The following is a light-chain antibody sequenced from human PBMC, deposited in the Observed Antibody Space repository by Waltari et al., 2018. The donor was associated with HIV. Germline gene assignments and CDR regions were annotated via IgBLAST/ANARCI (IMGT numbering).Light chain of an antibody. CDR3: AAWDDSLSGYV. CDR1: RSNIGSNY. J-gene: IGLJ1*01. Sequence: QSVLTQPPSASGTPGQRVTISCSGRRSNIGSNYVYWYQQLPGTAPKLLIFRNNQRPSGVPDRFSGSKSGTSASLAISGLRSEDEAEYYCAAWDDSLSGYVFGTGTKVTVL. CDR2: RNN. V-gene: IGLV1-47*01.